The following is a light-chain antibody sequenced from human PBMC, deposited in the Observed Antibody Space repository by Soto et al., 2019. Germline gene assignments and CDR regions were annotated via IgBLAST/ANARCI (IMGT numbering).Light chain of an antibody. CDR1: QSVSSSD. Sequence: EVVLTQSPGTLSLSPGERATLSCRASQSVSSSDLAWYQQKPGQAPRLVIYGTSSRATGIPDRFSGRGSGKDFTLTISRLEPEDFAVYYCQQYGSSPSWTFGQGTKVEIK. J-gene: IGKJ1*01. V-gene: IGKV3-20*01. CDR2: GTS. CDR3: QQYGSSPSWT.